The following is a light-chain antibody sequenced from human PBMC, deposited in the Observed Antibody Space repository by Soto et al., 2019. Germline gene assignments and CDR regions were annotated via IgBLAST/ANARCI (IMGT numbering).Light chain of an antibody. V-gene: IGKV1-13*02. Sequence: AIQLTQSPSSLSAPVGDRVSITCRASQGISRSLAWYQQKPGKSPKVLIFDASSLESGVPSRFSARGYGTDFTLTISSLQPEDFATYFCQQFNSYPRSFGQGTKLEIK. CDR3: QQFNSYPRS. CDR1: QGISRS. CDR2: DAS. J-gene: IGKJ2*01.